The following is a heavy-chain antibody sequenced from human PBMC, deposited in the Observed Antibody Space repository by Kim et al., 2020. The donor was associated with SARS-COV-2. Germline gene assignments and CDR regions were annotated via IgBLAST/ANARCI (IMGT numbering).Heavy chain of an antibody. CDR3: ARAPPDYYDSSGYSVYFDY. V-gene: IGHV3-21*01. CDR2: ISSSSSYI. J-gene: IGHJ4*02. D-gene: IGHD3-22*01. CDR1: GFTFSSYS. Sequence: GGSLRLSCAASGFTFSSYSMNWVRQAPGKGLEWVSSISSSSSYIYYADSVKGRFTISRDNAKNSLYLQMNSLRAEDTAVYYCARAPPDYYDSSGYSVYFDYWGQGTLVTVSS.